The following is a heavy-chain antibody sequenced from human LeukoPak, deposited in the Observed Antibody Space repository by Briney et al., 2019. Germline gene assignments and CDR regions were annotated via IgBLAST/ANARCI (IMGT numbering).Heavy chain of an antibody. CDR2: ISGDGGST. V-gene: IGHV3-43*02. CDR1: GFTFDDYA. CDR3: AKDPSRPGIAVAGTNPPDY. J-gene: IGHJ4*02. Sequence: PGGSLRPSCAASGFTFDDYAMHWVRQAPGKGLEWVSLISGDGGSTYYADSVKGRFTISRDNSKNSLYLQMNSLRTEDTALYYCAKDPSRPGIAVAGTNPPDYWGQGTLVTVSS. D-gene: IGHD6-19*01.